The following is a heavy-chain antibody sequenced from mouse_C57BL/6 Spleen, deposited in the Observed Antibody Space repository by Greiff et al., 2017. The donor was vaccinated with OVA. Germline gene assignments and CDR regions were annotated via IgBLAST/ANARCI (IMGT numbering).Heavy chain of an antibody. CDR3: ASASSGSIAY. CDR2: IWGVGST. D-gene: IGHD3-2*02. V-gene: IGHV2-6*01. CDR1: GFSLTSYG. Sequence: QVQLQQSGPGLVAPSQSLSITCTVSGFSLTSYGVDWVRQSPGKGLEWLGVIWGVGSTNYNSALKSRLSISKDNSKSQVFLKMNSLQTDDTAMYYCASASSGSIAYWGQGTLVTVSA. J-gene: IGHJ3*01.